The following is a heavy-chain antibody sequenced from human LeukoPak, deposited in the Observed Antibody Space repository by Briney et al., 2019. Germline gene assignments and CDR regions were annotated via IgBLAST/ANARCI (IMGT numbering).Heavy chain of an antibody. CDR1: GGTFSNYI. V-gene: IGHV1-69*02. CDR3: ASWGMATVVPTPFDY. D-gene: IGHD4-23*01. J-gene: IGHJ4*02. CDR2: IIPILGIA. Sequence: ASVKVSCKASGGTFSNYIISWVRQAPGQGLEWMGRIIPILGIANYAQKFQGRVPITADKSTSTAYMELSSLRSEDTAVYYCASWGMATVVPTPFDYWGQGTLVTVSS.